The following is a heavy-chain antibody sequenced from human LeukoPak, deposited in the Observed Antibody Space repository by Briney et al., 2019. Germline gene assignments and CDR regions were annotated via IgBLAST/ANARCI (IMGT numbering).Heavy chain of an antibody. J-gene: IGHJ3*02. D-gene: IGHD6-19*01. V-gene: IGHV3-21*01. CDR1: GFTFSSYS. CDR2: ISSSSSYI. CDR3: ARGGYSSGWYVASDI. Sequence: GGSLRLSCAASGFTFSSYSMNWVRQAPGKGLEWVSSISSSSSYIYYADSVKGRFTISRDNAKNSLYLQMNSLRAEDTAVYYCARGGYSSGWYVASDIWGQGTMVTVSS.